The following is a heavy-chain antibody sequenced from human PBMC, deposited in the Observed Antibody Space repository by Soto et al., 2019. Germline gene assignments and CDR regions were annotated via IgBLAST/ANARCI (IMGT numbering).Heavy chain of an antibody. Sequence: PGGSLRLSCETSGFTFGDYAMSWFRQAPGKGLEWVGFIRSKAYGGTTEYAASVKGRFTISRDDSKTIASLQMNSLKTEDTAVYYCTRGLSVTTRLWYYYYMDVWGKGTTVTVSS. V-gene: IGHV3-49*03. CDR3: TRGLSVTTRLWYYYYMDV. D-gene: IGHD4-4*01. CDR1: GFTFGDYA. J-gene: IGHJ6*03. CDR2: IRSKAYGGTT.